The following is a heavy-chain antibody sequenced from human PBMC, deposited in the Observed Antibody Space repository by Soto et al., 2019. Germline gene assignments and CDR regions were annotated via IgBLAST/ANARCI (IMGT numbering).Heavy chain of an antibody. CDR2: VYHTGRT. CDR3: ARDVAYFDS. Sequence: PSETLSLTCTVSGGSFKIGSYSWSWIRQPPGKGLEWIGYVYHTGRTSYNPSLKSRVSISMDTSKNQFSLKLDSVTAADTAVYFCARDVAYFDSWGQGTLVTVSS. V-gene: IGHV4-61*01. CDR1: GGSFKIGSYS. J-gene: IGHJ4*02.